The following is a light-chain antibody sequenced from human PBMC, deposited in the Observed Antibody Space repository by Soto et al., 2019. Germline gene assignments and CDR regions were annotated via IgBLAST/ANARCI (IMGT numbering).Light chain of an antibody. CDR2: DAS. CDR1: QSVSSY. V-gene: IGKV3-11*01. Sequence: EIVLTQSPATLSLSPGERATLSCRASQSVSSYLAWYQQKPGQAPKLLIYDASNSATAIPARFSGSGSGTDFTLTISSLEPDDFAVYYCHQRGNWPPEITFGQGTRLEIK. J-gene: IGKJ5*01. CDR3: HQRGNWPPEIT.